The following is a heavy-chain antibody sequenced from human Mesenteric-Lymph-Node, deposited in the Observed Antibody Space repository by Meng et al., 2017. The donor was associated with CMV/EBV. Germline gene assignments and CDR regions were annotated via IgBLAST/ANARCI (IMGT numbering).Heavy chain of an antibody. CDR2: ISWNSGSI. D-gene: IGHD3-16*01. V-gene: IGHV3-9*01. J-gene: IGHJ4*02. CDR1: GFTFDDYA. CDR3: AKVEDYVWGTSEGYFDY. Sequence: SLKISCAASGFTFDDYAMHWVRQAPGKGLEWVSGISWNSGSIGYADSVKGRFTISRDNAKNSLYLQMNSLRAKDTALYYCAKVEDYVWGTSEGYFDYWGQGTLVTVSS.